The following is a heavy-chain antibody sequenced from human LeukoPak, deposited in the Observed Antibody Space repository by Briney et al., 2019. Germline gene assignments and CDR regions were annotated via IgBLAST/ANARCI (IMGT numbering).Heavy chain of an antibody. V-gene: IGHV3-66*01. CDR3: AGKKIVVVTASLHYRFDP. CDR2: IYSVGNT. J-gene: IGHJ5*02. D-gene: IGHD2-21*02. CDR1: GFTVSNNY. Sequence: PGGSLRLSCAASGFTVSNNYMIWVRQAPGKGLEWVSAIYSVGNTYYADSVTGRFTISSDNSKNTLYLQMNSLRAEEPAVYYWAGKKIVVVTASLHYRFDPWGQGTLVTVSS.